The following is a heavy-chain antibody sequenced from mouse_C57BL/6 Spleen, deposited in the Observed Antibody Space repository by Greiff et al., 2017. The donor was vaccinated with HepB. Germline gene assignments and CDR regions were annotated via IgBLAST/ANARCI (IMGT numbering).Heavy chain of an antibody. V-gene: IGHV1-69*01. Sequence: VQLQQPGAELVMPGASVKLSCKASGYTFTSYWMHWVKQRPGQGLEWIGEIDPSDSYTNYNQKFKGKSTLTVDKSSSTAYMQLSSLTSEDSAVYYCARWGGRGYFDVWGTGTTVTVSS. D-gene: IGHD3-3*01. CDR3: ARWGGRGYFDV. CDR2: IDPSDSYT. J-gene: IGHJ1*03. CDR1: GYTFTSYW.